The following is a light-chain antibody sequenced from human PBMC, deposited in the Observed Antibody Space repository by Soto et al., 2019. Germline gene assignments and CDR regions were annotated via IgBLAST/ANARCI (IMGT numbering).Light chain of an antibody. CDR3: QQYNKWPYT. J-gene: IGKJ2*01. V-gene: IGKV3-15*01. CDR2: RAS. Sequence: EIVMTQSPATLSVSTGVSATLSCRASQRVSSNLAWYRQKPGQAPTLLIYRASTRATGIPATFSGSGSGTEFTLTISSLQSEDFAVYYCQQYNKWPYTFGQGT. CDR1: QRVSSN.